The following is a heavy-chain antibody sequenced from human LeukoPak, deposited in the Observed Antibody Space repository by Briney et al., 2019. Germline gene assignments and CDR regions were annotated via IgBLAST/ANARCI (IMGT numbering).Heavy chain of an antibody. CDR2: IYYSGST. Sequence: SETLSLTCTVSVGSISRYYWSSIPQPPSPGLKWIGYIYYSGSTNYNPSLKSRVTMSVDTSKNQFSLKLSSVTAADTAVYYCARAIGARPSEWFDSWGQGTLVTVSS. D-gene: IGHD6-6*01. CDR1: VGSISRYY. J-gene: IGHJ5*01. CDR3: ARAIGARPSEWFDS. V-gene: IGHV4-59*01.